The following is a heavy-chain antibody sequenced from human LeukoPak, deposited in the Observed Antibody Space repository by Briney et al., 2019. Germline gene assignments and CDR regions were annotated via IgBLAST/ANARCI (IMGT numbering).Heavy chain of an antibody. J-gene: IGHJ4*02. CDR1: GFTVSSNY. CDR2: IYSGGST. CDR3: ARYYPIVGASSYYFDY. V-gene: IGHV3-53*01. Sequence: GGSLRLSCAASGFTVSSNYMSWVRQVPGKGLEWVSVIYSGGSTYYADSVKGRFTISRDNSKNTLYLQMNSLRAEDTAVYYCARYYPIVGASSYYFDYWGQGTLVTVSS. D-gene: IGHD1-26*01.